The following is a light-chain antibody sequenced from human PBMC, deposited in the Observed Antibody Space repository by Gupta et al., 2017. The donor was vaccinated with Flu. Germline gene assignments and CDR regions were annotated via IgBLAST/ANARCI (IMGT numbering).Light chain of an antibody. Sequence: IVMTQSPDSLAVSLGERATINCKSSQSVLYSSNNKNYLAWYQQKPGQPPKLLIYWASTRESGVPYRFSGSGSGTDFTLTISSLQAEDVAVYYCQQYYSTPLTFGQGTKVEIK. CDR1: QSVLYSSNNKNY. CDR2: WAS. J-gene: IGKJ1*01. CDR3: QQYYSTPLT. V-gene: IGKV4-1*01.